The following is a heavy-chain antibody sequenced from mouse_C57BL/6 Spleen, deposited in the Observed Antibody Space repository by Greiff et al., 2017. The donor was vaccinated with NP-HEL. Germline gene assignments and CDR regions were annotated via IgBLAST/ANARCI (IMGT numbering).Heavy chain of an antibody. CDR2: IYWDDDK. D-gene: IGHD2-1*01. J-gene: IGHJ3*01. V-gene: IGHV8-12*01. CDR1: GFSLSTSGMG. Sequence: QVTLKESGPGILQSSQTLSLTCSFSGFSLSTSGMGVSWIRQPSGKGLEWLAHIYWDDDKRYNPSLKSRLTISKDTSRNQVFLKITSVDTADTATYYCARRGYMGNYGFAYWGQGTLVTVSA. CDR3: ARRGYMGNYGFAY.